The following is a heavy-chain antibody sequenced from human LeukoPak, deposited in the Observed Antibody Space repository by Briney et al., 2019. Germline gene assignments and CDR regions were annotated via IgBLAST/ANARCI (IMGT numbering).Heavy chain of an antibody. CDR3: AKRAQNGEPYDAFDM. D-gene: IGHD2-8*01. J-gene: IGHJ3*02. Sequence: ASVQVSCKASGYTFTHYYMHWVRQPPGQGLEGMGWINPNSGGTNYAQKFKGRVTMTRDTSISTAYMELSRLRSDDTAVYYCAKRAQNGEPYDAFDMWGQRTMVTVSS. CDR2: INPNSGGT. V-gene: IGHV1-2*02. CDR1: GYTFTHYY.